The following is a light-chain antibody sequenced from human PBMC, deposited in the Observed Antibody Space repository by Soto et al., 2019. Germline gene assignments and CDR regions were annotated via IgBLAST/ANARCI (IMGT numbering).Light chain of an antibody. CDR3: HLYGTVYT. CDR1: QSRSSIY. Sequence: IVLTQSPGTLYLSPGERATLSCRASQSRSSIYLAWYQQRPGQAPRLLMYDASNRATGIPARFSGSGSGTAFTLTISRLEPEGFAVYYCHLYGTVYTFGQGTKLEI. J-gene: IGKJ2*01. CDR2: DAS. V-gene: IGKV3-20*01.